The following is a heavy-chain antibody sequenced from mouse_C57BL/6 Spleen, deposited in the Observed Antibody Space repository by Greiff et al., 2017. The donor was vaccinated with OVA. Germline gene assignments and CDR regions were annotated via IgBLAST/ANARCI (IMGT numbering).Heavy chain of an antibody. CDR1: GFNIKDDY. CDR3: TTGDSNYVAWFAY. CDR2: IDPENGDT. D-gene: IGHD2-5*01. V-gene: IGHV14-4*01. Sequence: DVKLQESGAELVRPGASVKLSCTASGFNIKDDYMHWVKQRPEQGLEWIGWIDPENGDTEYASKFQGKATITADTSSNTAYLQLSSLTSEDTAVYYCTTGDSNYVAWFAYWGQGTLVTVSA. J-gene: IGHJ3*01.